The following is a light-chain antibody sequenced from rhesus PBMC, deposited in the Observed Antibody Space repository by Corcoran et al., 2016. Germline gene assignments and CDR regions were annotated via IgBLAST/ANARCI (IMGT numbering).Light chain of an antibody. J-gene: IGKJ4*01. V-gene: IGKV1-33*02. Sequence: DIQMSQSPSSLSASVGDKVTITCRASQGISNALVWYQQKPGKAPKFLIYAASSLESGVPSRFSGCRSGTDFTLTISSLPPEDFATCYCQQGYGTPLTVGGESKVGLK. CDR2: AAS. CDR3: QQGYGTPLT. CDR1: QGISNA.